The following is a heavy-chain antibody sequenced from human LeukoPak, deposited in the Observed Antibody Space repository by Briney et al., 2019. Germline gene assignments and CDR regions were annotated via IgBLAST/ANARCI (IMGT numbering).Heavy chain of an antibody. V-gene: IGHV3-7*01. Sequence: PGESLRLSCVASGLTFSGQWLNWVRQAPGQGLEWVANIKHDGREKYYVDFVKGRFTISRDDDQNSLSLHMNSVRAEDTAIYYCGYTNNFYHWGQGALVVVSA. CDR2: IKHDGREK. D-gene: IGHD3-16*02. J-gene: IGHJ4*02. CDR1: GLTFSGQW. CDR3: GYTNNFYH.